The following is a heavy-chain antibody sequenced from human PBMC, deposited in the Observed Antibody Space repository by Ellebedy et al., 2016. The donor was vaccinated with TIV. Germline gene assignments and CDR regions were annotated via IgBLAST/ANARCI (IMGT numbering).Heavy chain of an antibody. CDR3: AREPYCGGYCYSQHFQD. CDR1: GFTFSDYW. V-gene: IGHV3-7*01. J-gene: IGHJ1*01. D-gene: IGHD2-21*02. Sequence: GGSLRLXCAASGFTFSDYWMRWVRQAPGKGLEWVANIMHDGSEKDYVDSVKGRFTISRDNAKNSLYLQMNNLRAEDTAVYHCAREPYCGGYCYSQHFQDWGQGTLVTVSS. CDR2: IMHDGSEK.